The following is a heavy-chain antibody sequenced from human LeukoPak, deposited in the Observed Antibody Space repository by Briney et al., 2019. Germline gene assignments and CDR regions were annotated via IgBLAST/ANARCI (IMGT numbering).Heavy chain of an antibody. CDR2: IKQDGSEK. D-gene: IGHD5-18*01. V-gene: IGHV3-7*01. J-gene: IGHJ4*02. CDR1: GFTFSSYW. Sequence: GGSLTLSCPASGFTFSSYWMTWIGQAPGKGGDGVANIKQDGSEKYYVDSVKGRFTISRDNAKNSLYLQMNSLRAEDTAVYYCARDTGGGYSCYDCWGQGTLVTVSS. CDR3: ARDTGGGYSCYDC.